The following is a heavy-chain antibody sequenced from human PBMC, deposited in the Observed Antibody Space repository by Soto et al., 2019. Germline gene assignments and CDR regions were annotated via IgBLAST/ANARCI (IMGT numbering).Heavy chain of an antibody. CDR2: LYYSGST. CDR1: GGSMSSSSYF. J-gene: IGHJ5*02. Sequence: QLQLQESGPGLVKPSETLSLTCTVSGGSMSSSSYFWGWIRQPPGKGLEWIGSLYYSGSTHNNPSLKSRVTISVDTSKNQFSLKLTSVTVADTGVYYCARQVRGEVWFDPWGQGTLVTVSS. CDR3: ARQVRGEVWFDP. V-gene: IGHV4-39*01. D-gene: IGHD3-10*01.